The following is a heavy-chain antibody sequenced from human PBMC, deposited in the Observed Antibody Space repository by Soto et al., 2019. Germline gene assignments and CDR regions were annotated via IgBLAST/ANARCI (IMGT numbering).Heavy chain of an antibody. CDR1: GFTFSSFE. CDR2: INSGGTNR. Sequence: EVQLVESGGDLVQPGGSLRRSCAASGFTFSSFEMNWFRQAPGKGLEWVSYINSGGTNRYYADSVKGRFTISRDDAKNSLLLQMNSLRSEDTAIYYCARGIRKHYGHIGAYPHENFWGQATLVTVSS. D-gene: IGHD3-10*01. J-gene: IGHJ4*02. CDR3: ARGIRKHYGHIGAYPHENF. V-gene: IGHV3-48*03.